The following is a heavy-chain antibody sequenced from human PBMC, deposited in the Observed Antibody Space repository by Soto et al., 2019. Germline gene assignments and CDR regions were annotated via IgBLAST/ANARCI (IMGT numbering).Heavy chain of an antibody. D-gene: IGHD1-26*01. V-gene: IGHV3-20*04. CDR3: VRGASLNFDY. Sequence: EVQLVESGGGVLRPGGSLRLSCAASGFIFDDYGMSWARQAPGKGLEWVSGVNGNGGSTGYAASVKGRFTISRDNAKTFLFLQMNSLRVEDTAFYYCVRGASLNFDYWGQGTLVTVSS. CDR1: GFIFDDYG. J-gene: IGHJ4*02. CDR2: VNGNGGST.